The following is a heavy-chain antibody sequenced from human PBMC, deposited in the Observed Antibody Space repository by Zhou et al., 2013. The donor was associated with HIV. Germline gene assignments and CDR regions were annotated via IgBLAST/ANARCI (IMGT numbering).Heavy chain of an antibody. CDR2: INPDIDDK. CDR1: GYTFANFY. D-gene: IGHD2-21*01. CDR3: AKPGGAGTLFKDSQKFGMDL. V-gene: IGHV1-2*06. J-gene: IGHJ6*01. Sequence: QVRLVQSGAEVKVPGASVKLSCKTSGYTFANFYIHWVKQTPGRGLQWMGLINPDIDDKIYSRKFQGRILITRNTSISTVYLELTRLKRGDTAVYYCAKPGGAGTLFKDSQKFGMDLWGPGTTVVVSS.